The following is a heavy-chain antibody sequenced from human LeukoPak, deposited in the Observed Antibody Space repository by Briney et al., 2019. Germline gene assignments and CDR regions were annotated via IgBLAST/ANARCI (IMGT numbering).Heavy chain of an antibody. Sequence: SETLSLTCTVSGGSISSSDNYWGWVRQPPGKGLEWIGSIYKSGSTYYTPSLKSRVTVSVDTSKNQFSLKLTSVTAADTAVYYCARGPTMTTNAFDIWGQGTMVTVSS. D-gene: IGHD4-11*01. CDR2: IYKSGST. CDR3: ARGPTMTTNAFDI. J-gene: IGHJ3*02. CDR1: GGSISSSDNY. V-gene: IGHV4-39*01.